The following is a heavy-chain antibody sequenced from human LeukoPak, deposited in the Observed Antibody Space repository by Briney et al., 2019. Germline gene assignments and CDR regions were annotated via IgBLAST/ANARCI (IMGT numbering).Heavy chain of an antibody. Sequence: NPSETLSLTCTVSGGSISSSSYYWGWIRQPPGKGLDWIGSIYYSGSTYYNPSLKSRVTISVDTSKNQFSLKLSSVTAADTAVYYCARGVRANFFDYWGQGTLVTVSS. V-gene: IGHV4-39*07. CDR3: ARGVRANFFDY. D-gene: IGHD1-26*01. CDR1: GGSISSSSYY. CDR2: IYYSGST. J-gene: IGHJ4*02.